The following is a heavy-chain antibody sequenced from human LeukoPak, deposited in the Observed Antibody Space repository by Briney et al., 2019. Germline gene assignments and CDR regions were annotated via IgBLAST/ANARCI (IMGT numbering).Heavy chain of an antibody. CDR2: GSESGGT. V-gene: IGHV4-34*01. CDR3: ARAQPTYYYDSSGYRPPYYFDY. D-gene: IGHD3-22*01. CDR1: GGSLNGHY. J-gene: IGHJ4*02. Sequence: SETLSLTCAVYGGSLNGHYWSWIRQPPGKGLEWIGEGSESGGTKFNPSLKSRVTISVDTSKNQFSLKLSSVTAADTAVYYCARAQPTYYYDSSGYRPPYYFDYWGQGTLVTVSS.